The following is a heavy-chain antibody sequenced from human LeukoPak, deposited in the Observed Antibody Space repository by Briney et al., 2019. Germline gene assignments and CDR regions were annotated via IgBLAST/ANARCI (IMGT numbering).Heavy chain of an antibody. V-gene: IGHV3-23*01. J-gene: IGHJ4*02. Sequence: GGSLRLSCAASGFTFTNYAMSWVRQAPGKGPEWVSVIGGSNGSTYSADSVKGRFTISRDNSKNTLYLQMSSLRAEDTAVYYCAKGGRASCYTSSDYWGQETLVTVSS. D-gene: IGHD2-2*02. CDR1: GFTFTNYA. CDR2: IGGSNGST. CDR3: AKGGRASCYTSSDY.